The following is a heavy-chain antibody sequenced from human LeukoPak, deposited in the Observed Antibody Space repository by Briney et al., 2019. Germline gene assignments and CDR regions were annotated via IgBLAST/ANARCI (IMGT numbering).Heavy chain of an antibody. CDR3: ATPAYRDRGGFEY. Sequence: PGGSLTLSCPASGFTFSSYAMFWVRPAPGQGRAWVAAVSGTTGNTYYADSVKGRFTISRDNSKNTVYLQMDSLRVDDTAVYYCATPAYRDRGGFEYWGQGTLVTVSS. D-gene: IGHD1-26*01. V-gene: IGHV3-23*01. CDR1: GFTFSSYA. CDR2: VSGTTGNT. J-gene: IGHJ4*02.